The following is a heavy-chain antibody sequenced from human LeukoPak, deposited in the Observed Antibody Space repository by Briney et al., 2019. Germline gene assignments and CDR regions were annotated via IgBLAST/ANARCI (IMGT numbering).Heavy chain of an antibody. J-gene: IGHJ4*02. D-gene: IGHD3-10*01. Sequence: GGSLRLSCAASGFTFTNYEMNWFRPAPGKGLEWVSYITSSGGTIYYADSVKGRFTISRDNSKNTLYLQMNSLRPEDTALYYCARDQAGSGHYADYWGQGTLVTVSS. CDR2: ITSSGGTI. CDR1: GFTFTNYE. V-gene: IGHV3-48*03. CDR3: ARDQAGSGHYADY.